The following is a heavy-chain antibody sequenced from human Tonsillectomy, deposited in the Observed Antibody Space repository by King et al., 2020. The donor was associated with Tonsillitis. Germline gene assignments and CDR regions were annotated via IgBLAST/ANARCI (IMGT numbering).Heavy chain of an antibody. CDR2: ISYDGSDE. V-gene: IGHV3-30*03. CDR3: AAHLGADWSFGHYFAMDV. D-gene: IGHD3/OR15-3a*01. J-gene: IGHJ6*02. CDR1: GFTFRRSG. Sequence: VQLVESGGGVVQPGRSLRLSCAASGFTFRRSGMHWVRQAPGKGLEWVAAISYDGSDEYYADSVKGRFTVSRDNSKNTLYLQMTSLRVEDTAVYYSAAHLGADWSFGHYFAMDVWGQGTTVTVSS.